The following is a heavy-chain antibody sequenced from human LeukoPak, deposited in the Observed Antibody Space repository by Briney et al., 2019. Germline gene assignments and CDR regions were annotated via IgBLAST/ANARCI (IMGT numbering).Heavy chain of an antibody. CDR2: INPSGGST. V-gene: IGHV1-46*01. J-gene: IGHJ4*02. CDR3: ARDGEYQLRRDPGPLIDY. Sequence: ASVKVSCKASGYTFTSYHMHWVRLAPGQGLEWMGIINPSGGSTSYAQKFQGRVTMTRDTSTSTVYMELSSLRSEDTAVYYCARDGEYQLRRDPGPLIDYWGQGTLVTVSS. D-gene: IGHD2-2*01. CDR1: GYTFTSYH.